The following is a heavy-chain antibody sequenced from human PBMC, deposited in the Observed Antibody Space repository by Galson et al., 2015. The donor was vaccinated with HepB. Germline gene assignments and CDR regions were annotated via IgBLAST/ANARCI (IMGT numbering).Heavy chain of an antibody. D-gene: IGHD2-2*01. CDR3: AKVPGKDIVVVPPTAGAFDI. V-gene: IGHV3-23*01. CDR1: GFTFRSYA. Sequence: SLRLSCAATGFTFRSYAMSWVRQAPGKGLEWVSGISDSSDSTYYADSVKGQFTISRDNSKNTLYLQMSSLRAEDTAVYYCAKVPGKDIVVVPPTAGAFDIWGQGTMVTVSS. J-gene: IGHJ3*02. CDR2: ISDSSDST.